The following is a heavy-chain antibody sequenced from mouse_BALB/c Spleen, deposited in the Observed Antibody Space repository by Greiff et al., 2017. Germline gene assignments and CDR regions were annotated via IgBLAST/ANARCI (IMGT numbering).Heavy chain of an antibody. Sequence: QVQLQQSGAELVRPGTSVKVSCKASGYAFTNYLIEWVKQRPGQGLEWIGVINPGSGGTNYNEKFKGKATLTADKSSSTAYMQLSSLTSDDSAVYCCARTYYEFDYWGQGTPVTVSA. D-gene: IGHD2-10*01. CDR1: GYAFTNYL. J-gene: IGHJ3*01. CDR2: INPGSGGT. CDR3: ARTYYEFDY. V-gene: IGHV1-54*01.